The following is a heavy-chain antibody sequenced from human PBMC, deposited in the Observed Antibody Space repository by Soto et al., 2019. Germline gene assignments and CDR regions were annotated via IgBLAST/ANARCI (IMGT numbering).Heavy chain of an antibody. CDR2: IYRTGST. V-gene: IGHV4-4*02. D-gene: IGHD1-7*01. CDR3: ASRDPGTSVDY. CDR1: GGSFTSNNW. J-gene: IGHJ4*02. Sequence: LSLTCAVSGGSFTSNNWWTWVRRPPGQGLEWIGEIYRTGSTNYNPSLKSRVTISLDKSENQFSLKVTSLTAADTAVYYCASRDPGTSVDYWGQGTLVTVLL.